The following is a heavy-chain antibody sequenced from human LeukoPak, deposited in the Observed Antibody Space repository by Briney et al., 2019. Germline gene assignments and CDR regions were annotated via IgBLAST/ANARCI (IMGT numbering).Heavy chain of an antibody. CDR2: IGTAGDT. CDR3: ARTSGSYLARTFDY. V-gene: IGHV3-13*04. D-gene: IGHD1-26*01. J-gene: IGHJ4*02. Sequence: GGSLRLSCAASGFTFSSYDMHWVRQATGKGLEWVSAIGTAGDTYYPGSVKGRFTISRENAKNSLYLQMNSLGAGDTAVYYCARTSGSYLARTFDYWGQGTLVTVSS. CDR1: GFTFSSYD.